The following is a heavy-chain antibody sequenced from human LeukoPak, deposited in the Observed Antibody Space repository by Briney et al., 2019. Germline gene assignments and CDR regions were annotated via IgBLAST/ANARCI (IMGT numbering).Heavy chain of an antibody. Sequence: GASVKVSCTASGYTFTTYGITWVRQAPGQGLEWMGWINGYNGNTNYAQKFQGRVTMTTDTSTSTAYMELRSLRSDDTAVYYCARVESYYDSSGYQYYFDYWGQGTLVTVSS. CDR1: GYTFTTYG. CDR3: ARVESYYDSSGYQYYFDY. CDR2: INGYNGNT. V-gene: IGHV1-18*01. D-gene: IGHD3-22*01. J-gene: IGHJ4*02.